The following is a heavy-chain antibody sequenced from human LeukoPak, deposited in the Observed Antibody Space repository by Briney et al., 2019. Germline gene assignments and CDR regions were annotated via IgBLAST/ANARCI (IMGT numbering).Heavy chain of an antibody. CDR3: AKLYAPADAGDI. D-gene: IGHD2-2*01. CDR2: ISSSGGGR. J-gene: IGHJ3*02. V-gene: IGHV3-23*01. CDR1: GFTFSSYF. Sequence: PGGSLRLSCAASGFTFSSYFMSWVRQAPGKRLEWVSGISSSGGGRHYADSVKGHFTISRDNSKNTLFLEMNSLRGEDTAVYYCAKLYAPADAGDIWGQGTMVTVSS.